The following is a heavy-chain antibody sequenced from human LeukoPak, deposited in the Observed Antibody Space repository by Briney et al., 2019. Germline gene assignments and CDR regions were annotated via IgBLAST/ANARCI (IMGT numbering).Heavy chain of an antibody. J-gene: IGHJ4*02. D-gene: IGHD2-15*01. Sequence: GGSLRLSCAASGFTFSSYAMNWVRQAPGKGLEWVSVISGSGGSTYYADSVKGRFTISRANSKNTLYLQMNSLRAEDTAVYYCAKDRGALGYCSGGTCYADYWGQGTLVTVSS. CDR3: AKDRGALGYCSGGTCYADY. CDR1: GFTFSSYA. CDR2: ISGSGGST. V-gene: IGHV3-23*01.